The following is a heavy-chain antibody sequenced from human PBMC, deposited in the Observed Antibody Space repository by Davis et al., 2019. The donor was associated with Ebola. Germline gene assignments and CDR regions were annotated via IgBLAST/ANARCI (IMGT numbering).Heavy chain of an antibody. V-gene: IGHV4-39*07. CDR3: ARGIDALPRITMIGGWFDP. CDR1: GGSISSGDYY. J-gene: IGHJ5*02. D-gene: IGHD3-22*01. Sequence: PSETLSLTCTVSGGSISSGDYYWSWIRQPPGKGLEWIGEINHSGSTNYHPSLKSRVTISVDTSKNQFSLKLSSVTAADTAVYYCARGIDALPRITMIGGWFDPWGQGTLVTVSS. CDR2: INHSGST.